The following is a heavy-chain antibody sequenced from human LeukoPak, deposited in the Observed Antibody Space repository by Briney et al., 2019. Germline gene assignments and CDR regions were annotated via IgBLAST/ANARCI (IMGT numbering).Heavy chain of an antibody. D-gene: IGHD3-10*02. CDR1: GFTFSSYW. Sequence: GGSLRLSCAASGFTFSSYWMHWVRQAPGKGLVWVSRINSNGSSTSYADSVKGRFTISRDNAKNSLYLQMNSLRAEDTAVYYCAELGITMIGGVWGKGTTVTISS. V-gene: IGHV3-74*01. CDR2: INSNGSST. J-gene: IGHJ6*04. CDR3: AELGITMIGGV.